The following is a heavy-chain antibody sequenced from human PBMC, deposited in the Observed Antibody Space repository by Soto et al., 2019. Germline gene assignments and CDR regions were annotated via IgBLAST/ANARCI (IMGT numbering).Heavy chain of an antibody. V-gene: IGHV3-30-3*01. CDR1: GFTFSNYA. D-gene: IGHD1-26*01. CDR3: ARDRRFSASGSLDY. J-gene: IGHJ4*02. CDR2: ISYDGSNK. Sequence: PGGSLRLSCAASGFTFSNYAMHWVRQAPGKGLEWVALISYDGSNKYYADSVKGRFTISRDNSKNTLYLQMNSLRVEDTAVYYCARDRRFSASGSLDYWGQGNLVTVSS.